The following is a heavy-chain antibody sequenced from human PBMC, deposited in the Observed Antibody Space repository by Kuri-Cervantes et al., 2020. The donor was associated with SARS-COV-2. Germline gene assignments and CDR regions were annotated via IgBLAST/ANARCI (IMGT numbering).Heavy chain of an antibody. CDR2: IKSKTDGGTT. CDR3: TRGMTVDSYFDY. CDR1: GLTFSNAW. D-gene: IGHD2-15*01. V-gene: IGHV3-15*01. J-gene: IGHJ4*02. Sequence: GGSLRLSCAASGLTFSNAWMSWVRQAPGKGLEWVGRIKSKTDGGTTDYAAPVKGRFTISRDDSKTIAYLQMHSLKTEDTAVYYCTRGMTVDSYFDYWGQGTPVTVSS.